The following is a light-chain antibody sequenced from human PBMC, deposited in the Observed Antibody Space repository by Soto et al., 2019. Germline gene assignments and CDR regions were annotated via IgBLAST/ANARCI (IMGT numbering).Light chain of an antibody. Sequence: QSVLTQPPSVSAAPGQKVTISCSGSSSNIGKNYVSWYQQLPGTAPKLLIYDNNKRPSGIPDRFSGSKSGTSATLGITGLQTGDEADYYCGTWDSSVSAWVFGGGTKVTVL. V-gene: IGLV1-51*01. CDR2: DNN. CDR3: GTWDSSVSAWV. CDR1: SSNIGKNY. J-gene: IGLJ3*02.